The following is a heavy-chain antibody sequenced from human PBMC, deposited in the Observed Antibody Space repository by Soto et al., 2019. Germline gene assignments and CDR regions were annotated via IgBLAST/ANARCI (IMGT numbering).Heavy chain of an antibody. CDR3: ARHGRGVGARPLDY. Sequence: QVTLKESGPVLVKPTETLTLTCTVSGFSLTNARLGVTWIRQPPGKALEWLAHIFSNDEKSYSTSLKSRLTTSKDTSKSQVVLTLTNMDPVDTATYYCARHGRGVGARPLDYWGQGTLVTVSS. CDR1: GFSLTNARLG. J-gene: IGHJ4*02. V-gene: IGHV2-26*01. D-gene: IGHD1-26*01. CDR2: IFSNDEK.